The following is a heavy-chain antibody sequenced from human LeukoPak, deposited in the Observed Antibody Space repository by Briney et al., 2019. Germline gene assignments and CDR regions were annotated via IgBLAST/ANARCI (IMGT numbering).Heavy chain of an antibody. CDR2: IRYDGSNK. D-gene: IGHD3-3*01. J-gene: IGHJ4*02. Sequence: GGSLRLSCAASGFTFSTYGMHWVRQAPGKGLDWVAFIRYDGSNKYYADSVKGRFTISRDNSKNTVYLQMNSLRAEDTAVYYCARVYYDFWSGYPDYWGQGTLVTVSS. CDR1: GFTFSTYG. V-gene: IGHV3-30*02. CDR3: ARVYYDFWSGYPDY.